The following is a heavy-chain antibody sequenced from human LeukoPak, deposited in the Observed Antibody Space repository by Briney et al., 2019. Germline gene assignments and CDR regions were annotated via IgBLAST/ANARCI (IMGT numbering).Heavy chain of an antibody. V-gene: IGHV3-30-3*01. CDR1: GFTFSSHA. CDR2: ISYDGSNK. D-gene: IGHD3-10*01. Sequence: GGSLRLSCAASGFTFSSHAMHWVRQAPGKGLEWVAVISYDGSNKYYADSVKGRFTISRDNSKNTLYLQMNSLRAEDTAVYYCARSYNYYGSGSSYPLDYWGQGTLVTVSS. CDR3: ARSYNYYGSGSSYPLDY. J-gene: IGHJ4*02.